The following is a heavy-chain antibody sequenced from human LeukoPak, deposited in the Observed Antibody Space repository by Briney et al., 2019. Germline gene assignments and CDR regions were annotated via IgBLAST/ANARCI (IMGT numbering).Heavy chain of an antibody. V-gene: IGHV1-69*13. CDR3: ARLQRSSLDPDYYYMDV. CDR1: GGNFKIYA. Sequence: SVKVSCKSSGGNFKIYAVSWVRQAPGQGLEWMGGIIPAFNSPNYAQKLQGRVTFTADEPTSTVYMELSSLRFEDTAVYHCARLQRSSLDPDYYYMDVWGNGTTVIVSS. CDR2: IIPAFNSP. J-gene: IGHJ6*03. D-gene: IGHD6-6*01.